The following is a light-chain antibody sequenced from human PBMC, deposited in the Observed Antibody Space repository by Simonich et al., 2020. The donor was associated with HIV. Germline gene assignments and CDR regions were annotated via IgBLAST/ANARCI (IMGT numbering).Light chain of an antibody. Sequence: DIVMTQSPDSLAVSLGERATINCKSSRSVLYNSYNKNYLDWYQQKPRQPPKLLIYWASTRESGVPDRFSGSGSGTDFTLTISSLQAEDVAVYYCQQYHSSPCTFGPGTKVDIK. J-gene: IGKJ3*01. V-gene: IGKV4-1*01. CDR1: RSVLYNSYNKNY. CDR2: WAS. CDR3: QQYHSSPCT.